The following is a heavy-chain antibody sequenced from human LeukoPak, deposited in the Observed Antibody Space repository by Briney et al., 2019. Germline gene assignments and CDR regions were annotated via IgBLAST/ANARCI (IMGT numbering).Heavy chain of an antibody. V-gene: IGHV3-23*01. Sequence: GESLRLSCAASGFRFDIYAMTWVRQAPGKGLEWVSSMTSPGNYILYTDSVKGRFTISRDNFRNTLYLQMNSLRVEDTAIYYCAKTTGDFGLTIDYWGRGTLVSVSS. CDR1: GFRFDIYA. CDR3: AKTTGDFGLTIDY. D-gene: IGHD4-17*01. J-gene: IGHJ4*02. CDR2: MTSPGNYI.